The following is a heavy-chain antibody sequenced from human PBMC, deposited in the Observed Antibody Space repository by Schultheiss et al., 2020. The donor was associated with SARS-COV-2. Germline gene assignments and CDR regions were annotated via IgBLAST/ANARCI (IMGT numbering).Heavy chain of an antibody. V-gene: IGHV3-30*03. CDR1: GFTFSTYW. Sequence: GGSLRLSCAASGFTFSTYWMHWVRQVPGKGPVCVAVISYDGSNKYYADSVKGRFTISRDNSKNTLYLQMNSLRAEDTAVYHCARVGYYDSSGYSIDYWGQGTLVTVSS. CDR3: ARVGYYDSSGYSIDY. J-gene: IGHJ4*02. CDR2: ISYDGSNK. D-gene: IGHD3-22*01.